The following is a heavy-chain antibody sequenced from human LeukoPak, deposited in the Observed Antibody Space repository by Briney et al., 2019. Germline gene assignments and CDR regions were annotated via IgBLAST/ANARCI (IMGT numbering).Heavy chain of an antibody. CDR2: INPSGGST. CDR1: GYTFTSYY. J-gene: IGHJ5*02. D-gene: IGHD5-12*01. CDR3: ARDIVATIRGGEYNWFNP. Sequence: RASVKVSCKASGYTFTSYYMHWVRQAPGQGLEWMGIINPSGGSTSYAQKFQGRVTMTRGTSTSTVYMELSSLRSEDTAVYYCARDIVATIRGGEYNWFNPWGQGTLVTVSS. V-gene: IGHV1-46*01.